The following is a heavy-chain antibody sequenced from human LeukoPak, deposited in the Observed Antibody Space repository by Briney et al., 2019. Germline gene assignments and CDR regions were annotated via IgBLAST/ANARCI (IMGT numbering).Heavy chain of an antibody. V-gene: IGHV4-4*07. D-gene: IGHD6-19*01. CDR3: ARDPSFSSGWFDC. J-gene: IGHJ4*02. CDR1: GGSISSYY. CDR2: IYPSGST. Sequence: SETLSLTCTVSGGSISSYYWNWIRQPAGKGLEWLGRIYPSGSTNYNPSLKSRVTMSVDMSKNQFSLKLTSMTAADTAVYYCARDPSFSSGWFDCWGQGTLVTVSS.